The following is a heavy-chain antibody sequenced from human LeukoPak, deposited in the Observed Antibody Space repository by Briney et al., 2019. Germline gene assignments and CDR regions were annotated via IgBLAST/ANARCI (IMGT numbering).Heavy chain of an antibody. J-gene: IGHJ4*02. Sequence: GGSLRLSCAASGFTFSSYSMNWVRQAPGKGLEGVSSISSSSSYIYYADSVKGRFTISRDNSKNTLYLQMNSLRVEDTAIYYCAKDEGSSWYHFDYWGQGTLVTVSS. CDR1: GFTFSSYS. CDR2: ISSSSSYI. V-gene: IGHV3-21*04. D-gene: IGHD6-13*01. CDR3: AKDEGSSWYHFDY.